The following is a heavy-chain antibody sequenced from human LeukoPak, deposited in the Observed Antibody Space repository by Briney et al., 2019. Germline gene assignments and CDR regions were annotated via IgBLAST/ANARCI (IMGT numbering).Heavy chain of an antibody. J-gene: IGHJ5*02. Sequence: PSETLSLTCAVYGGSFSGYYWSWIRQPPGKGLEWIGEINHSGSTNYNPSLKSQITISVDTSKNQFSLKLSSVTAADTAVYYCAGRPAAIRANWIDPWGQGTLVTVSS. D-gene: IGHD2-2*02. V-gene: IGHV4-34*01. CDR1: GGSFSGYY. CDR3: AGRPAAIRANWIDP. CDR2: INHSGST.